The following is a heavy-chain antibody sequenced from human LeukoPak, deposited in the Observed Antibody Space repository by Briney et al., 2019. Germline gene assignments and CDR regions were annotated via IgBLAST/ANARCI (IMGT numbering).Heavy chain of an antibody. CDR2: IKPDGSAQ. CDR1: GFTFSSNW. Sequence: GGSLRLSCATSGFTFSSNWMSWVRHVPGRGLDWVANIKPDGSAQYYAASVKGRFTVSRDNAKNSVYLQMNSLRVEDTAVYYCARESEEVDYWGQGTLVTVSS. CDR3: ARESEEVDY. V-gene: IGHV3-7*01. J-gene: IGHJ4*02.